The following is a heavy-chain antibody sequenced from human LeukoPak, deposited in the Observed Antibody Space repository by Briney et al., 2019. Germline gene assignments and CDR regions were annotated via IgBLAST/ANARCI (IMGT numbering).Heavy chain of an antibody. CDR2: IWYDGSNK. D-gene: IGHD6-19*01. V-gene: IGHV3-33*06. CDR1: GFTFSSYG. CDR3: AKDLPPGIAVAGIFQH. Sequence: PGGSLRLSCAASGFTFSSYGMHWVRQAPGKGLEWVAVIWYDGSNKYYADSVKGRSTISRDNSKNTLYLQMNSLRAEDTAVYYCAKDLPPGIAVAGIFQHWGQGTLVTVSS. J-gene: IGHJ1*01.